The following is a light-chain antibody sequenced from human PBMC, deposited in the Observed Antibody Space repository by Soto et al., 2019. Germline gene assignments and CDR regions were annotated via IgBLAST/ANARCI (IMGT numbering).Light chain of an antibody. J-gene: IGLJ2*01. Sequence: QSALTQPPSVSGTPGQRVSISCSGNSSTFANNYVHWYQQVPGAAPKLLMYRTDQRPSGVPERFSGSKSGTSASLTISGLRPEDEAQYYCAAYTGYWNGRVFGDGTKLTVL. V-gene: IGLV1-47*01. CDR3: AAYTGYWNGRV. CDR2: RTD. CDR1: SSTFANNY.